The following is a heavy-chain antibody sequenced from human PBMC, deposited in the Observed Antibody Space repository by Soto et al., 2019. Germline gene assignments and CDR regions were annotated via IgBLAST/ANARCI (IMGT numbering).Heavy chain of an antibody. J-gene: IGHJ5*02. D-gene: IGHD6-13*01. Sequence: SETLSLTCTVSGGSVSSGGYYWSWMRQPPGKEREWIGNIYYSGSTNSTPSLKSRVTISVDTSKSQFSLKLSSVTAADTAVYYCARKVRSAGGSSSYGFDPWGQGTLVTVSS. CDR2: IYYSGST. V-gene: IGHV4-61*08. CDR3: ARKVRSAGGSSSYGFDP. CDR1: GGSVSSGGYY.